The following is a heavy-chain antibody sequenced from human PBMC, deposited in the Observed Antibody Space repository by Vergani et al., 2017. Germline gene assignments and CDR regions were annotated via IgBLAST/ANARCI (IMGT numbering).Heavy chain of an antibody. J-gene: IGHJ3*02. Sequence: QVQLVESGGGVVQPGRSLRLSCAAPGFTFSSYGMYWVRQAPGKGLEWVAVIWYEGSNKYYADSVKGRFTISRDNSKNTLYLQMNSLRAEDTAVYYCPRGKITIFGVVRGAFDIWSQGTMVTVSS. CDR2: IWYEGSNK. CDR1: GFTFSSYG. CDR3: PRGKITIFGVVRGAFDI. V-gene: IGHV3-33*01. D-gene: IGHD3-3*01.